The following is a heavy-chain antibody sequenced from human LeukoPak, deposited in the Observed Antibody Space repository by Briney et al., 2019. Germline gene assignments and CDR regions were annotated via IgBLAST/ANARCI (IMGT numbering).Heavy chain of an antibody. CDR1: GGSISSYY. CDR2: IYYSGST. V-gene: IGHV4-59*12. Sequence: SETLSLTCTVSGGSISSYYWSWIRQPPGKGLEWIGYIYYSGSTNYNPSLKSRVTISVDTSKNQFSLKLSSVTAADTAVYYCARRLPFMIVVVTGPVKNWFDPWGQGTLVTVSS. CDR3: ARRLPFMIVVVTGPVKNWFDP. J-gene: IGHJ5*02. D-gene: IGHD3-22*01.